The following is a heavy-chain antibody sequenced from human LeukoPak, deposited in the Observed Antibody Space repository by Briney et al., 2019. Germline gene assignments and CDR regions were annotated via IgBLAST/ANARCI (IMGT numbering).Heavy chain of an antibody. CDR2: ISGYNGNT. CDR1: GYTFTRYG. D-gene: IGHD6-19*01. J-gene: IGHJ4*02. Sequence: GASVKVSCKASGYTFTRYGISWVRQAPGQGLEWMGWISGYNGNTNYAQKLQGRVTMTTDTSTSTAYMELRSLRSDDTAVYYCARDDLYSSGWYYFDYWGQGTLVTVSS. CDR3: ARDDLYSSGWYYFDY. V-gene: IGHV1-18*01.